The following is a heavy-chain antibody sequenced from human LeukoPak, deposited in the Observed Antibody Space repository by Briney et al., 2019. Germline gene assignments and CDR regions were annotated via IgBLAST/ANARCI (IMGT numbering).Heavy chain of an antibody. Sequence: SLRLSCTASGFTFGDYSMTWVRQAPGKGLQWVGFIRSKTYGGTTEYAASVKGRFTISRDDSKSIAYLQMNSLKTEDTAVYYCTRGNSGSYYNQGFDYWGQGTPVTVSS. CDR2: IRSKTYGGTT. J-gene: IGHJ4*02. CDR3: TRGNSGSYYNQGFDY. D-gene: IGHD3-10*01. V-gene: IGHV3-49*04. CDR1: GFTFGDYS.